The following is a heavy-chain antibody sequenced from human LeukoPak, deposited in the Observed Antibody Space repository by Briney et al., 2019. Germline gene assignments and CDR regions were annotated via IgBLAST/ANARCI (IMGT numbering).Heavy chain of an antibody. CDR2: ISAYNGNT. D-gene: IGHD6-13*01. CDR3: ARELVSRSWFYFGY. V-gene: IGHV1-18*01. CDR1: GYTFTSYG. J-gene: IGHJ4*02. Sequence: ASVKVSCKASGYTFTSYGISWVRQAPGQGLEWMGWISAYNGNTNYAQKLQGRVTMTTDTSTSTAYMELRSLRSDDTAVCYCARELVSRSWFYFGYWGQGTLVTVSS.